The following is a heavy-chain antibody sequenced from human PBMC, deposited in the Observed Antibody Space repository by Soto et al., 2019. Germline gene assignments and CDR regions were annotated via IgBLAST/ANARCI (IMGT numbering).Heavy chain of an antibody. J-gene: IGHJ4*02. CDR3: ASRPSAVVYHEVFDY. D-gene: IGHD6-6*01. Sequence: PGGSLRLSCTASGITFSNYWMTWVRQAPGKGPEWVANINQDGSEKYYVDSVRGRFTVSRDNAKNSLFLQMNSLRAEDTAVYYCASRPSAVVYHEVFDYWGQGSLVTVSS. CDR1: GITFSNYW. CDR2: INQDGSEK. V-gene: IGHV3-7*03.